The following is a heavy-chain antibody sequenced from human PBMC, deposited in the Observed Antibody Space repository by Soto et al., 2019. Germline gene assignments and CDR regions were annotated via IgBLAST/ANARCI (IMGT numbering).Heavy chain of an antibody. CDR3: ARAPNSGYYYSQY. V-gene: IGHV3-48*02. D-gene: IGHD3-22*01. CDR1: GFSFSYYS. Sequence: EVQLVESGGGLVQPGGSLRLSCAASGFSFSYYSMNWVRQAPGKGLEWVSYIDSSRGIYYADSVKGRFTISRDNAKNSLYLHMNSLRDDDTAVYYCARAPNSGYYYSQYWGRGTLVTVSS. J-gene: IGHJ4*02. CDR2: IDSSRGI.